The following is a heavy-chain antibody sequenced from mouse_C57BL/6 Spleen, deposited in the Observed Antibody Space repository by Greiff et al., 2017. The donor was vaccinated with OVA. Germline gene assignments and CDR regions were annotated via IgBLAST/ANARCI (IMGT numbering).Heavy chain of an antibody. V-gene: IGHV1-69*01. J-gene: IGHJ2*01. D-gene: IGHD2-5*01. Sequence: VKLQQPGAELVMPGASVKLSCKASGYTFTSYWMHWVKQRPGQGLEWIGEIDPSDSYTNYNQKFKGKSTLTVDKSSSTAYMQLSSLTSEDSAVYYCASYSNYVDYWGQGTTLTVSS. CDR2: IDPSDSYT. CDR1: GYTFTSYW. CDR3: ASYSNYVDY.